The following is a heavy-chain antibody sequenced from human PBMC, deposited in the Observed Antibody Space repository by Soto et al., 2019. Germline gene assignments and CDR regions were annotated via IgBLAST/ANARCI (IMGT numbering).Heavy chain of an antibody. D-gene: IGHD3-22*01. V-gene: IGHV1-3*01. CDR2: INAGNGNT. CDR1: GYTFTSYA. CDR3: ARDKPLTYYYDSSGHSFDY. Sequence: ASVKVSCKASGYTFTSYAMHWVRQAPGQRLEWMGWINAGNGNTKYSQKFQGRVTITRDTSASTAYMELSSLRSEDTAVYYCARDKPLTYYYDSSGHSFDYWGQGTLVTVSS. J-gene: IGHJ4*02.